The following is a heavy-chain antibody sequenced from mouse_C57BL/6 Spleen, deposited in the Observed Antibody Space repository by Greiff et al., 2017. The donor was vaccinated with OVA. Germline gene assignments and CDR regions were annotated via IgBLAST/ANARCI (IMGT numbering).Heavy chain of an antibody. V-gene: IGHV1-85*01. Sequence: VKLQESGPELVKPGASVKLSCKASGYTFTSYDINWVKQRPGQGLEWIGWIYPRDGSTKYNEKFKGKATLTVDTSSSTAYMELHSLTSEDSAVYFCARSQYYGPYYFDYWGQGTTLTVSS. D-gene: IGHD1-2*01. J-gene: IGHJ2*01. CDR2: IYPRDGST. CDR3: ARSQYYGPYYFDY. CDR1: GYTFTSYD.